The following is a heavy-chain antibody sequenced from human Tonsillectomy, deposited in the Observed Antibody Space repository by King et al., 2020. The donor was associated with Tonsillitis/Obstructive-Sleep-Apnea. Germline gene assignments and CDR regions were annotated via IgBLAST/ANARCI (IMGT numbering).Heavy chain of an antibody. CDR2: INPTSGDT. J-gene: IGHJ6*02. CDR1: GFTFTAYY. V-gene: IGHV1-2*02. Sequence: QLVQSGAEVKKPGASVKVSCKDSGFTFTAYYMHWVRQAPGQGLEWMGWINPTSGDTNYAQKFQGRVTMTTDTSINTAYMELSRLRSDDTAVYYCARERDHDLDVWGQGTTVTVSS. D-gene: IGHD2-21*02. CDR3: ARERDHDLDV.